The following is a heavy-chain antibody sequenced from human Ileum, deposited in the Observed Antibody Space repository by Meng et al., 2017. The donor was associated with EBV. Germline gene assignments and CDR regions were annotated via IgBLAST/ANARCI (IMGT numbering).Heavy chain of an antibody. CDR2: FYFGGST. CDR3: AREDSSGWFRVDY. V-gene: IGHV4-39*06. CDR1: GDPLSSSRYY. D-gene: IGHD6-19*01. J-gene: IGHJ4*02. Sequence: RLMREGSGPGLVKPLETLALTCTVSGDPLSSSRYYWDWIRQTPGKGLEWIGNFYFGGSTYYNPSLRSRVTISGDTSKNQFSLKLTSVTAADTAIYYCAREDSSGWFRVDYWGPGSLVTVSS.